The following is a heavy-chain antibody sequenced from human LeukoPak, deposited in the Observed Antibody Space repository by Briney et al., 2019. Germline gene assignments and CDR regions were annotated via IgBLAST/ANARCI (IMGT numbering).Heavy chain of an antibody. CDR1: GYTFTSYG. J-gene: IGHJ6*01. V-gene: IGHV1-18*01. Sequence: APLTLSCTASGYTFTSYGISWVRQAPGQGLEWMGWISAYNGNGNYAQKLQGRVTMTTDTSTSTAYMELRSLRSDDTAVYYCARDKDSSSWYNPLLSYYSGMDVWGQGTTV. CDR2: ISAYNGNG. CDR3: ARDKDSSSWYNPLLSYYSGMDV. D-gene: IGHD6-13*01.